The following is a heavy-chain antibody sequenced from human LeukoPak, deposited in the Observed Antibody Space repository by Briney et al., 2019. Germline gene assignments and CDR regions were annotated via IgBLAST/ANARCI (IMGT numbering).Heavy chain of an antibody. D-gene: IGHD2-15*01. V-gene: IGHV3-30*18. J-gene: IGHJ6*02. CDR2: ISYDGSNK. CDR1: GFTFSSYG. Sequence: GGSLRLSCAASGFTFSSYGMHWVRQAPGKGLEGVAVISYDGSNKYYADSVKGRFTISRDNSKNTLYLQMNSLRAEDTAVYYCAKDHGDIVVVVAATPGCYGMDVWGQGTTVTVSS. CDR3: AKDHGDIVVVVAATPGCYGMDV.